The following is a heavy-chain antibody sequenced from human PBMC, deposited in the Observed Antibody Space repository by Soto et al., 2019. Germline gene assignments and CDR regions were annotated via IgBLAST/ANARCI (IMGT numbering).Heavy chain of an antibody. D-gene: IGHD2-2*01. CDR1: GYTFTSYG. V-gene: IGHV1-18*04. J-gene: IGHJ6*02. CDR2: ISAYNGNT. Sequence: ASVKVSCKASGYTFTSYGISWVRQAPGQGLEWMGWISAYNGNTNYAQKLQGRVTMTTDTSTSAAYMELRSLRSDDTAVYYCARILGYCSSTSCPYYYYYGMDVWGQGTTVTVSS. CDR3: ARILGYCSSTSCPYYYYYGMDV.